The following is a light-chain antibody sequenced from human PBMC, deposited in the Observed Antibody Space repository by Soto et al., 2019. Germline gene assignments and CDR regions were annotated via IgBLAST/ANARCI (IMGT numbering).Light chain of an antibody. J-gene: IGLJ2*01. CDR2: DVS. CDR1: SSDVGGYNY. CDR3: SSYSGSSTPVV. V-gene: IGLV2-14*03. Sequence: QSALTQPASVSGSPGQSITISCTGTSSDVGGYNYVSWYQQHPGKAPKLMIYDVSHRPSGISNRFSGSKSGNTASLTISGLQAEDEADYYCSSYSGSSTPVVFGGGNKLTVL.